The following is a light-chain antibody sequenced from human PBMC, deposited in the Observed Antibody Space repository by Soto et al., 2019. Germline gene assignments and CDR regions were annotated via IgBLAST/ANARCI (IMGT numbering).Light chain of an antibody. V-gene: IGKV3-15*01. Sequence: EVVMTQSPATVSVSPGEGVTLSCRASQTISNDLAWYQQKPCQAPRLLIYGASTRATGVPVRFSGGGSGTEFPLTISGLQSEDFAFYYCQQNNKWAPVTFGGGNKVEIK. CDR2: GAS. CDR3: QQNNKWAPVT. J-gene: IGKJ4*01. CDR1: QTISND.